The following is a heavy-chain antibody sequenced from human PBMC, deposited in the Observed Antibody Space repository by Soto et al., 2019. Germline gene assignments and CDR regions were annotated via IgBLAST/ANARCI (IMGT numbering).Heavy chain of an antibody. V-gene: IGHV1-18*01. CDR3: AATGGHYFGLDV. D-gene: IGHD2-8*02. Sequence: QAQLVQSGSEVKRPGASVKVSCRCSDNTFTNYGINWVRQAPGQGLEWLGWISGYNANTKDAQKFQDRVTMTADTSTRTAYLEVRSLTSDDSGIYFCAATGGHYFGLDVWGQGTTVTVSS. J-gene: IGHJ6*02. CDR1: DNTFTNYG. CDR2: ISGYNANT.